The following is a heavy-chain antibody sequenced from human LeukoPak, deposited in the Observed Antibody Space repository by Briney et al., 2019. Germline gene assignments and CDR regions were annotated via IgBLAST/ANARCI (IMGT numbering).Heavy chain of an antibody. Sequence: GGSLRLSCAASGFSFSGYWMSWVRQAPGKGLEWVANIKQDGSEKYYVDSVKGRFTISRDNAKNSLYLQMNSLRAEDTAVYYCARDRLRFSYWGQGTLVTVSS. CDR1: GFSFSGYW. CDR3: ARDRLRFSY. D-gene: IGHD3-3*01. CDR2: IKQDGSEK. J-gene: IGHJ4*02. V-gene: IGHV3-7*01.